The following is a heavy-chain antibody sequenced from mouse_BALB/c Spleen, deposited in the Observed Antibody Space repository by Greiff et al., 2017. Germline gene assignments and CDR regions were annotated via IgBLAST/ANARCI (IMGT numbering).Heavy chain of an antibody. D-gene: IGHD1-1*01. CDR2: ISYDGTN. CDR1: GYSITSGYY. J-gene: IGHJ2*01. V-gene: IGHV3-6*01. Sequence: ESGPGLVKPSQSLSLTCSATGYSITSGYYWYWIRQLPGNKLEWMGYISYDGTNNYNPSLKNRTTITRDTSKNQFFLKLKSVTTEDAATYYCARRSYGSSPHFDFWGQGTTLTVSS. CDR3: ARRSYGSSPHFDF.